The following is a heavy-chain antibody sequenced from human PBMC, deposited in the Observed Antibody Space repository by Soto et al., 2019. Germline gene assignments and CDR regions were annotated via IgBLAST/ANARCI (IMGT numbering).Heavy chain of an antibody. J-gene: IGHJ4*02. D-gene: IGHD3-22*01. CDR1: GGTFSSYT. CDR2: IIPTLGIA. CDR3: ARDFPGYYYDSSGTFDY. V-gene: IGHV1-69*08. Sequence: QVQLVQSGAEVKKPGSSVKVSCKASGGTFSSYTISWVRQAPGQGLEWMGRIIPTLGIANYAQKFQGRDTITADKSTSTAYMELSSLRSEDTAVYYCARDFPGYYYDSSGTFDYWGQGTLVTVSS.